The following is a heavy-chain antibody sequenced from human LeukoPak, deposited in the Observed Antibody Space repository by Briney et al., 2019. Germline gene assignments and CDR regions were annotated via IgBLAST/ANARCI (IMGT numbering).Heavy chain of an antibody. CDR1: GFTFSSYG. D-gene: IGHD3-10*01. CDR2: IWYDGSEK. Sequence: GGSLRLSCAASGFTFSSYGIHWVRQAPGKGLEWVAVIWYDGSEKHYADSVKGRFNISRDHSRNMLYLQMNSLTAEDTAIYFCARDSWYSGSQNYYRALDYWGQGTLVTVSS. CDR3: ARDSWYSGSQNYYRALDY. J-gene: IGHJ4*02. V-gene: IGHV3-33*01.